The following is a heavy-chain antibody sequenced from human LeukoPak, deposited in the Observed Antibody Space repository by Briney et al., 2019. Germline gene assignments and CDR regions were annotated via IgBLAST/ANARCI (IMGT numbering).Heavy chain of an antibody. J-gene: IGHJ4*02. D-gene: IGHD3-22*01. CDR2: IYHSGST. CDR3: ARGSYDSSGYLLDY. Sequence: SGTLSLTCAVSGGSISSSNWWSWVRQPPGKGLEWIGEIYHSGSTNYNPSLKSRVTISVDKSKNQFSLKLSSVTAADTAVYYCARGSYDSSGYLLDYWGQGTLVTVSS. CDR1: GGSISSSNW. V-gene: IGHV4-4*02.